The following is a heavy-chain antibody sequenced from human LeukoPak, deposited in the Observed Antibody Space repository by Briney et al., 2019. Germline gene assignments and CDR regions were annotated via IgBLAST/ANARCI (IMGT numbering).Heavy chain of an antibody. Sequence: PSETLSLTCAVYGGSFSGYYWSWIRQPPGKGLEWIGEINHSGSTNYNPSLKSRVTISVDTSKNQFSLKLSSVTAADTAVYYCARLYDILTGYYDSARDFDYWGQGTLVTISS. CDR3: ARLYDILTGYYDSARDFDY. J-gene: IGHJ4*02. V-gene: IGHV4-34*01. CDR1: GGSFSGYY. D-gene: IGHD3-9*01. CDR2: INHSGST.